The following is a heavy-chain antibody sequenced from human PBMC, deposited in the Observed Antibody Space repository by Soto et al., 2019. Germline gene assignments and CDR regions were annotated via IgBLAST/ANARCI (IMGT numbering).Heavy chain of an antibody. CDR1: GFAFGDYA. V-gene: IGHV3-49*03. CDR3: TRFYYGSGRVYYYYYCMDV. J-gene: IGHJ6*03. Sequence: PGGSLRLSCTASGFAFGDYAMSWFRLAPGKGLEWVGFIRSKGYGGTTEYAASVKGRFTISRDDSKSIAYLQMNSLEAEDTAVYFCTRFYYGSGRVYYYYYCMDVWGKGTTVTVSS. D-gene: IGHD3-10*01. CDR2: IRSKGYGGTT.